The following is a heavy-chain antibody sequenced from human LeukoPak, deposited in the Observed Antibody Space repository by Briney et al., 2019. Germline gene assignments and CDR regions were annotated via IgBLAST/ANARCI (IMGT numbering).Heavy chain of an antibody. V-gene: IGHV3-48*03. D-gene: IGHD6-19*01. CDR1: GFTFSTYE. J-gene: IGHJ3*02. CDR2: ISSSGSIK. Sequence: HPGGSLRLSCAASGFTFSTYEMNWVRQAPGKGLEWISFISSSGSIKYYADSLKGRFTISRDNAKNSLYLQMNSLRAVDTAVYYCASPWRSSGWYAFDIWGQGTMVTVSS. CDR3: ASPWRSSGWYAFDI.